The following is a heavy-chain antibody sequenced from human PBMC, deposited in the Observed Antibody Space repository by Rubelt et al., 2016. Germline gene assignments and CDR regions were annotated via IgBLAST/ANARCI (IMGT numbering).Heavy chain of an antibody. D-gene: IGHD1-26*01. V-gene: IGHV4-39*01. CDR1: GGSISSTNHN. J-gene: IGHJ4*02. Sequence: QLQLHESGPGLVKPSETLSLTCTVSGGSISSTNHNWGWIRQPPGKDLERIGTFCYSGHTYSSPSLKSRVTISVYQSKNKFARKLSFVTAADTAVYYCARHEYYSGSFYEGTAVDYWGQGTLVTVSS. CDR2: FCYSGHT. CDR3: ARHEYYSGSFYEGTAVDY.